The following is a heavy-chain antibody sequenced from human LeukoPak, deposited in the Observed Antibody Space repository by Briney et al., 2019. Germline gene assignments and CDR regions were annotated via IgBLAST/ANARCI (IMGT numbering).Heavy chain of an antibody. Sequence: ASVKVSCKASGYTFTGYYMHWVRQAPGQGLEWMGWINPNSGGTNYVQKFQGRVTMTRDTSISTAYMELSRLRSDDTAVYYCARPYYDILTGYPNWGQGTLVTVSS. V-gene: IGHV1-2*02. D-gene: IGHD3-9*01. CDR1: GYTFTGYY. CDR3: ARPYYDILTGYPN. CDR2: INPNSGGT. J-gene: IGHJ4*02.